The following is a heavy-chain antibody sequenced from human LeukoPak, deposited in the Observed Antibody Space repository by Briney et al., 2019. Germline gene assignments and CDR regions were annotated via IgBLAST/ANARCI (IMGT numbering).Heavy chain of an antibody. CDR3: ARDASTIVGAPREPFGY. Sequence: ASVKVSCKTSGFIFTSYYMHWVRQAPGQGLEWMGIINPSGGSSSYAQKFLGRVTMARDMSTSTVYMELRNLRSDDTALYYCARDASTIVGAPREPFGYWGQGTLVTVSS. J-gene: IGHJ4*02. CDR1: GFIFTSYY. V-gene: IGHV1-46*01. D-gene: IGHD1-26*01. CDR2: INPSGGSS.